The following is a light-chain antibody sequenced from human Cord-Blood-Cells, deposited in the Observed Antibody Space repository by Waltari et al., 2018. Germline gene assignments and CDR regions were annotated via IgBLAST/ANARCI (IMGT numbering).Light chain of an antibody. CDR2: YDS. CDR1: NIGSKS. Sequence: SYVLTQPPSVSVAPGKTARITCGGNNIGSKSGHWHQQKPGQAPVLVSYYDSDRPSGIPERFSGSNSGNTATLTISRVEAGDEADYYCQVWDSSSDHVVFGGGTKLTVL. V-gene: IGLV3-21*04. J-gene: IGLJ2*01. CDR3: QVWDSSSDHVV.